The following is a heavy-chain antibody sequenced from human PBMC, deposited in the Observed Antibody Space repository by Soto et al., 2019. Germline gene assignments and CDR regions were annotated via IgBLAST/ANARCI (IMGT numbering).Heavy chain of an antibody. CDR1: GGPITSGDYY. D-gene: IGHD3-10*01. J-gene: IGHJ5*02. CDR2: IYNSGTT. Sequence: SETLSLTCTVSGGPITSGDYYWSWLRQPPGKGLEWIGYIYNSGTTYYSPSFKSRVVMSVDTSNNQFSLKLSSVTAADTAVYYCARDSGPGCFDWFDPWGQGTLVTVSS. V-gene: IGHV4-30-4*01. CDR3: ARDSGPGCFDWFDP.